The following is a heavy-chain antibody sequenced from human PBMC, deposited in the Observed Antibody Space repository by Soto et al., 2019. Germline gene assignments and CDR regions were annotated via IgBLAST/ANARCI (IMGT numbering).Heavy chain of an antibody. CDR2: IIPIFGTA. J-gene: IGHJ4*02. CDR1: GGTFSSYA. CDR3: ARRPHCSGGICYYGLDN. V-gene: IGHV1-69*13. Sequence: SVKVSCKASGGTFSSYAISWVRQAPGQGLEWMGGIIPIFGTANYAQKFQGRVTITADESTSTAYMELSSLRSEDTAVYYCARRPHCSGGICYYGLDNWGQGTLVTVSS. D-gene: IGHD2-15*01.